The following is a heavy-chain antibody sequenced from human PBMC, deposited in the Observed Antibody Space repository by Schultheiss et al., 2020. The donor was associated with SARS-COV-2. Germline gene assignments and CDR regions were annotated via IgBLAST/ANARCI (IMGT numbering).Heavy chain of an antibody. CDR2: IHYSGST. J-gene: IGHJ4*02. V-gene: IGHV4-59*08. Sequence: SETLSLTCSVSGGSISNYYWSWIRQPPGKGLEWIGCIHYSGSTNYNPSLKSRVTISVDTSKNQFSLKLSSVTAADTAVYYCASMTRDSSSWLDYWGQGTLVTVSS. CDR3: ASMTRDSSSWLDY. CDR1: GGSISNYY. D-gene: IGHD6-13*01.